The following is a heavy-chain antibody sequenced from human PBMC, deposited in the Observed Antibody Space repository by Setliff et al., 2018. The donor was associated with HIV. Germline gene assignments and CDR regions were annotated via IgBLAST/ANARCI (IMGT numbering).Heavy chain of an antibody. CDR1: GFTFSSYA. J-gene: IGHJ3*02. D-gene: IGHD3-22*01. V-gene: IGHV3-30*07. Sequence: GGSLRLSCAASGFTFSSYAMHWVRQAPGKGLEWVAVISYDGSNKYYADSVKGRFTISRDNAKSSLYLQMNSLRVEDTAVYYCAKDCDYFDSSAYYDALDMWGQGTMVTVSS. CDR2: ISYDGSNK. CDR3: AKDCDYFDSSAYYDALDM.